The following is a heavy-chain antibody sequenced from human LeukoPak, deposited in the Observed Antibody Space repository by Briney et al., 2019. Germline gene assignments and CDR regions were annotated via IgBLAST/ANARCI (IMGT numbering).Heavy chain of an antibody. CDR1: GYTFTGYY. Sequence: ASVKVSCKASGYTFTGYYMHWVRQAPGQGLEWMGWINPNSGGTNYAQKFQGRVTMTRDTSISTAYMGLSGLRSDDTAVYYCARDRGAVAGKRGYFDYWGQGTLVTVSS. D-gene: IGHD6-19*01. J-gene: IGHJ4*02. CDR2: INPNSGGT. CDR3: ARDRGAVAGKRGYFDY. V-gene: IGHV1-2*02.